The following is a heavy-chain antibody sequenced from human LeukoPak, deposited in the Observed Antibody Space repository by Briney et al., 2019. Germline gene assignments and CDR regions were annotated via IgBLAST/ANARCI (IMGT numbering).Heavy chain of an antibody. V-gene: IGHV3-53*01. D-gene: IGHD5-18*01. Sequence: GSLRLSCAASGFTVSSNYMSWVRQAPGKGLEWVSVIYSGGSTYYAVSVKGRFTISRDNSKNTLYLQMNSLRAEDTAVYYCARGIRGYSYGYDPGLDVWGQGTTVTVSS. CDR3: ARGIRGYSYGYDPGLDV. CDR1: GFTVSSNY. J-gene: IGHJ6*02. CDR2: IYSGGST.